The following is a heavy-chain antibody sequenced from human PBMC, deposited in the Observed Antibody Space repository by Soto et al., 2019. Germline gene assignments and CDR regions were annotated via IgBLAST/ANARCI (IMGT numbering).Heavy chain of an antibody. J-gene: IGHJ4*02. V-gene: IGHV4-4*02. Sequence: QVHLQESGPGLVKPSGTLSLTCAVSGASINTNWWSWVRQPPGKGLEWIGEIYHSGSTNYNPSLEGRATISIDKSKNQFSLKLSSVTAAATAVYYCARHIAVPTTRGFDYWGQGALVTVSS. CDR3: ARHIAVPTTRGFDY. CDR2: IYHSGST. CDR1: GASINTNW. D-gene: IGHD6-19*01.